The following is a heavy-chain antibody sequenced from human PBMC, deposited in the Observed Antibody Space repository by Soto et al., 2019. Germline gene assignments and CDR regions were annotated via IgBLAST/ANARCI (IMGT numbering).Heavy chain of an antibody. Sequence: EVQLLESGGSLVQPGGSLRLSCAASGFTFSSYAMSWVRQAPGKGLEWVSAISGSGGSTYYADSVKGRFTNSRDNSKNTLYLQMNSLRAEDTAVYYCAKTLYYYDSSGYQWGQGTLVTVSS. CDR2: ISGSGGST. V-gene: IGHV3-23*01. J-gene: IGHJ4*02. CDR3: AKTLYYYDSSGYQ. D-gene: IGHD3-22*01. CDR1: GFTFSSYA.